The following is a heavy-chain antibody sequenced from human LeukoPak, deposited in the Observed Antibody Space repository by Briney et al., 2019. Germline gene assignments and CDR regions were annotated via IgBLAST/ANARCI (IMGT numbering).Heavy chain of an antibody. Sequence: SETLSLTCTVSGGSISSGGYYWSWIRQHPGKGLEWIGYIYYSGSTYYNPSLKSRVTISVGTSKNQFSLKLSSVTAADTAMYYCARESPQYYDILTGYYKDTLGESGFDPWGQGTLVTVSS. V-gene: IGHV4-31*03. J-gene: IGHJ5*02. CDR2: IYYSGST. D-gene: IGHD3-9*01. CDR1: GGSISSGGYY. CDR3: ARESPQYYDILTGYYKDTLGESGFDP.